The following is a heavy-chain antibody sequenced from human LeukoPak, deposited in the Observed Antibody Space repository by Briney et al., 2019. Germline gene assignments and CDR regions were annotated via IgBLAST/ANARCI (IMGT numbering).Heavy chain of an antibody. CDR2: IYYTGST. J-gene: IGHJ5*02. CDR3: ARLSSGSANWFDP. Sequence: SSETLSLTCTVSNGSFTSYYWSWIREPPGKGLEWIGYIYYTGSTNYNPSLKSRVTISVDTSKNQFSLKLTSVTAADTAVYYCARLSSGSANWFDPWGQGTLVTVSS. CDR1: NGSFTSYY. D-gene: IGHD3-10*01. V-gene: IGHV4-59*01.